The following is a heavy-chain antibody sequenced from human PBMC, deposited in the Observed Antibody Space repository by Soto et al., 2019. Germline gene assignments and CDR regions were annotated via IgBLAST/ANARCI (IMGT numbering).Heavy chain of an antibody. CDR3: AKDLTRDYGETYYYYYYMDV. Sequence: PGGSLRLSCVASGSTFSSYAMSWVRQAPGKGLEWVSAISGSGGSTYYADSVKGRFTISRDNSKNTLYLQMNSLRAEDTAVYYCAKDLTRDYGETYYYYYYMDVWGKGTTVTVSS. V-gene: IGHV3-23*01. CDR1: GSTFSSYA. J-gene: IGHJ6*03. D-gene: IGHD4-17*01. CDR2: ISGSGGST.